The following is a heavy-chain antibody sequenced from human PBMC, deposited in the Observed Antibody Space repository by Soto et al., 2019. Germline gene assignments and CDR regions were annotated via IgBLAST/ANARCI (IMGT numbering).Heavy chain of an antibody. V-gene: IGHV4-39*01. CDR1: GASISTNYY. Sequence: QLQLRESGPGLVKPSETLSLTCHVSGASISTNYYWGWVRQTPGKGLEWIASIYSSGTTFYNPSLKSRVTMSIDTSKIELSLQLGSVTAADTAVFYCATRRGFSPGDYFDSWGQGILVTVSS. J-gene: IGHJ4*02. CDR3: ATRRGFSPGDYFDS. CDR2: IYSSGTT. D-gene: IGHD5-18*01.